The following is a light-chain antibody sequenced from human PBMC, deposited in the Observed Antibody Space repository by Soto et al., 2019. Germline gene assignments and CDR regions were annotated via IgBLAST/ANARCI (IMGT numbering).Light chain of an antibody. Sequence: ESVMTQSPATLSVSPGERATLSCRASQSVSSNLAWYQQKPGQAPRLLIYGASTRATGIPARFSGSGSGTEFTLTISSLQSEDFAVYYCRQYDNWPGTFGQGTNVDIK. J-gene: IGKJ1*01. CDR2: GAS. CDR3: RQYDNWPGT. CDR1: QSVSSN. V-gene: IGKV3-15*01.